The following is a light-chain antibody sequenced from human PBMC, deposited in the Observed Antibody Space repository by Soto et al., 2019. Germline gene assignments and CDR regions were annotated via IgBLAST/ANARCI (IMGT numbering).Light chain of an antibody. CDR3: QQDGDSPRT. Sequence: EIVLTQSPGTLSLSPGERATLSCRASQSVSRNYLAWYQQRPGQAPRLLIYDAFNRATGIPDRFSGRGSGKEFTLTIRRLEPEDFAVYYCQQDGDSPRTFGQGNKVEIK. V-gene: IGKV3-20*01. J-gene: IGKJ1*01. CDR2: DAF. CDR1: QSVSRNY.